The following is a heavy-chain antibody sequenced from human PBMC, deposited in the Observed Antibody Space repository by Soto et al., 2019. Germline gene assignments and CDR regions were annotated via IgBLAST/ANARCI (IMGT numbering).Heavy chain of an antibody. V-gene: IGHV3-23*01. CDR1: GFTFSSYA. J-gene: IGHJ4*02. D-gene: IGHD3-22*01. Sequence: GGSLRLSCAASGFTFSSYAMSWVRQAPGKGLEWVSAISGSGGSTYYADSVKGRFTISRDNSKNTLYLQMNSLRAEDTAVYYCAKDLEWDPGDYDSSPLDYWGQGTLVTVSS. CDR3: AKDLEWDPGDYDSSPLDY. CDR2: ISGSGGST.